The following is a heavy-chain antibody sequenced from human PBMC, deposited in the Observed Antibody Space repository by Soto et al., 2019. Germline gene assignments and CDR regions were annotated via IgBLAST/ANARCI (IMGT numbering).Heavy chain of an antibody. CDR1: GFTFSSYG. D-gene: IGHD3-22*01. CDR2: ISYDGSNK. J-gene: IGHJ4*02. CDR3: AKDRGTMIVVDYCFVY. Sequence: GGSLRLSCAASGFTFSSYGMHWVRQAPGKGLEWVAVISYDGSNKYYADSVKGRFTISRDNSKNTLYLQMNSLRAEDTAVYYCAKDRGTMIVVDYCFVYWCQGPLVSVSS. V-gene: IGHV3-30*18.